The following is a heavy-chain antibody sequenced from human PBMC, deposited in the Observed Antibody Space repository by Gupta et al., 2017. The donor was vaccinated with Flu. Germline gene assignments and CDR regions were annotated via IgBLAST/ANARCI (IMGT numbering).Heavy chain of an antibody. CDR1: FSTNA. CDR2: ISGFGEST. Sequence: FSTNALSWFRQAPGKGLEWVSTISGFGESTCYADSVKGRFTVSRDFFKSTAYLQMNTLRADDTAVYYCAKWGHRSPFEYWGQGILVIVS. CDR3: AKWGHRSPFEY. D-gene: IGHD1-26*01. J-gene: IGHJ4*02. V-gene: IGHV3-23*01.